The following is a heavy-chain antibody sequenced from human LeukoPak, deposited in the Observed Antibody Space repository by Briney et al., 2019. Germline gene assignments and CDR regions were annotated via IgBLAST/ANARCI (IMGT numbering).Heavy chain of an antibody. CDR3: ARDLRDGYNYKGPFDY. J-gene: IGHJ4*02. Sequence: ASVKVSCKASGGTFSSYAISWVRQAPGQGLEWMGRIIPILGIANYAQKFQGRVTITADKSTSTAYMELSSLRSEDTAVYYCARDLRDGYNYKGPFDYWGQGTLVTVSS. CDR1: GGTFSSYA. D-gene: IGHD5-24*01. CDR2: IIPILGIA. V-gene: IGHV1-69*04.